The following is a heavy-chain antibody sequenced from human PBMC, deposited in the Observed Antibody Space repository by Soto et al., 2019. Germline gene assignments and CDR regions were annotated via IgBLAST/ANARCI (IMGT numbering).Heavy chain of an antibody. J-gene: IGHJ4*02. V-gene: IGHV4-4*02. D-gene: IGHD3-22*01. CDR1: GGSISSSNW. CDR2: IYHSGST. Sequence: PSETLSLTCAVPGGSISSSNWWSWVRQPPGKGLEWIGEIYHSGSTNYNPSLKSRVTISVDKSKNQFSLKLSSVTAADTAVYYCARSYYDSSGYTFGYWGQGTLVTVSS. CDR3: ARSYYDSSGYTFGY.